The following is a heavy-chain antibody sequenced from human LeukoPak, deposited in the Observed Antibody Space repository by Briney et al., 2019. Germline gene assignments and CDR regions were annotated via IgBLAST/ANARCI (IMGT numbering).Heavy chain of an antibody. CDR1: GFTVSNNH. CDR2: IYNGGSI. V-gene: IGHV3-53*01. J-gene: IGHJ1*01. D-gene: IGHD1-26*01. Sequence: GGSLRLSCAASGFTVSNNHMNWIRQAPGKGLEWVSTIYNGGSIYYVDSVKGRFTVSRDNSKNTVHLQMNSLRAEDTAVYYCAASIVGFSYDEHFQHWGQGALVTVSS. CDR3: AASIVGFSYDEHFQH.